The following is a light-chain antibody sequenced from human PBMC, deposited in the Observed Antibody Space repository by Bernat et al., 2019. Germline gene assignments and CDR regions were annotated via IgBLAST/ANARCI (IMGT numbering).Light chain of an antibody. CDR3: QQYHRFSRT. CDR1: ESIDSY. J-gene: IGKJ1*01. Sequence: DIQMTQSPSTLSASVGDRVTITCRASESIDSYLAWYQQKAGKALNLLIYLASTLESGVPSRFSGGGSGTDFTLTISGLQPDDSATYYCQQYHRFSRTFGQGTKVEI. V-gene: IGKV1-5*03. CDR2: LAS.